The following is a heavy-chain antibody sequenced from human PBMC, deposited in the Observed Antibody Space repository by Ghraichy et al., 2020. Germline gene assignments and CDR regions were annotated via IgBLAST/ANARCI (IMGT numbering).Heavy chain of an antibody. V-gene: IGHV4-31*03. CDR3: ARDRGGYCTNGVCSNLWYFDL. CDR1: GGSISSGGYY. D-gene: IGHD2-8*01. J-gene: IGHJ2*01. CDR2: IYYSGST. Sequence: TLSLTCTVSGGSISSGGYYWSWIRQHPGKGLEWIGYIYYSGSTYYNPSLKSRVTISVDTSKNQFSLKLSSVTAADTAVYYCARDRGGYCTNGVCSNLWYFDLWGRGTLVTVSS.